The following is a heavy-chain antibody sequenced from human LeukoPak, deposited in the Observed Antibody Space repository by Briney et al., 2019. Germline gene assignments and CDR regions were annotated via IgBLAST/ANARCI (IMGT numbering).Heavy chain of an antibody. J-gene: IGHJ4*02. D-gene: IGHD6-19*01. CDR2: IYTSGST. V-gene: IGHV4-4*07. Sequence: SETLSLTCTVSGGSISSYYWSWIRQPAGKGLEWIGRIYTSGSTNYNPSLKCRVTMSVDTSKNQFSLKLSSVTAADTAVYYCASESGWYSLSVFDYWGQGTLVTVSS. CDR3: ASESGWYSLSVFDY. CDR1: GGSISSYY.